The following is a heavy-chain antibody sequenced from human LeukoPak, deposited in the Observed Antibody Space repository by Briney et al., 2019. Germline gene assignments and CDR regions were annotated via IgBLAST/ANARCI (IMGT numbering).Heavy chain of an antibody. V-gene: IGHV3-7*01. Sequence: GGSLRLSCTGSGFTFSNYWMSWVRQAPGKGLEWVANIKQDGSEKYYVDSVKGRFTISRDNAKNSLYLQMNSLRAEDTAVYYCAREEVTTFDRYFDYWGQGTLVTVSS. CDR3: AREEVTTFDRYFDY. D-gene: IGHD4-17*01. J-gene: IGHJ4*02. CDR2: IKQDGSEK. CDR1: GFTFSNYW.